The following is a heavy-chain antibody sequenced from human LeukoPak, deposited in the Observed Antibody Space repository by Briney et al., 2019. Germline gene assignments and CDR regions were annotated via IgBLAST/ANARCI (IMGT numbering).Heavy chain of an antibody. CDR1: GLTFSSHW. V-gene: IGHV3-74*01. D-gene: IGHD4-23*01. CDR2: ICNDGSST. Sequence: GGSLRLSCAASGLTFSSHWMHWVRQAPGKGLVWVSRICNDGSSTTYADSVKGRFTISRDNAKNMLYLQVNSLRAEDTAVYYCVRGNDYGGPHYWGQGTLVTVSS. J-gene: IGHJ4*02. CDR3: VRGNDYGGPHY.